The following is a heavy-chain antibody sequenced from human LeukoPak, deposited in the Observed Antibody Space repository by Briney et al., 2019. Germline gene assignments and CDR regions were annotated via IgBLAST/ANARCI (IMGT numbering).Heavy chain of an antibody. D-gene: IGHD3/OR15-3a*01. CDR2: IIPIFGTA. CDR3: ARVDLLWTGHYSANWFDP. CDR1: GGTFSSYA. Sequence: GASVKVSCKASGGTFSSYAISWVRQAPGQGLEWMGGIIPIFGTANYAQKFQGRVTMTTDTSTSTAYMEVRSLRSDDTAVYYCARVDLLWTGHYSANWFDPWGQGTPVTVSS. V-gene: IGHV1-69*05. J-gene: IGHJ5*02.